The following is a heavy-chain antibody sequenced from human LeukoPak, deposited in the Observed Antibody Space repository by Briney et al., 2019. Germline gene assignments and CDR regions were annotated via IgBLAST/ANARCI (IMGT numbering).Heavy chain of an antibody. J-gene: IGHJ5*02. CDR3: AKDLEQWLGNWFDP. Sequence: GGSLRLSCAASGFTVSTNYMSWVRQAPGKGLEWVSSIDPGYTYYADSVKGRFTISRDNSKNTLYLQMNSLRAEDTAVYYCAKDLEQWLGNWFDPWGQGTLVTVSS. CDR1: GFTVSTNY. V-gene: IGHV3-53*01. D-gene: IGHD6-19*01. CDR2: IDPGYT.